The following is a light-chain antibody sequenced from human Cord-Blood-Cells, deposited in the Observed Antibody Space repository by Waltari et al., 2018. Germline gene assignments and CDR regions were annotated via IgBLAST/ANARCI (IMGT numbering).Light chain of an antibody. V-gene: IGKV3-11*01. CDR1: LSVSSY. J-gene: IGKJ2*01. CDR3: QQRSKYT. Sequence: EIVLTQSPGTLSLXPXXXXTRSCRASLSVSSYLAWYQQNPGQAPRLLIYDASNRATGIPARFSGSGSGTDFTLTISSLEPEDFAVYYCQQRSKYTFGQGTKLEIK. CDR2: DAS.